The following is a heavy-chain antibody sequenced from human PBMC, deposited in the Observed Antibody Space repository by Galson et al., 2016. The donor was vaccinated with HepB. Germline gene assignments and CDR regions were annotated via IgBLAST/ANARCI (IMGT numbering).Heavy chain of an antibody. Sequence: ETLSLTCSVSGGSVSTASDYWSWIRQSPGKGLEWIGYISYRGSTLYNPPFKSRVTMLVDTSKNQFSLNLRSVTTADTAVYYCARDPSGGDLTIFGGLDNGGQGTLVTVSS. CDR2: ISYRGST. CDR3: ARDPSGGDLTIFGGLDN. D-gene: IGHD3-3*01. J-gene: IGHJ4*02. CDR1: GGSVSTASDY. V-gene: IGHV4-61*01.